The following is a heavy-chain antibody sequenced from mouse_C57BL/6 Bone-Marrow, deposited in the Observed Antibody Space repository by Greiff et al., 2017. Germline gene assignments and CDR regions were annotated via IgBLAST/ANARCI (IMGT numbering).Heavy chain of an antibody. J-gene: IGHJ4*01. CDR3: ARDDYDCPHYYARDY. V-gene: IGHV1-69*01. CDR2: IDPSDSYT. CDR1: GYTFTSYW. Sequence: QVKLQQPGAELVMPGASVKLSCKASGYTFTSYWMHWVKQRPGQGLEWIGEIDPSDSYTNYNQKFKGKSTLTVDKSSSTADMQLSSLTSEDSAVYYGARDDYDCPHYYARDYWGQGTSVTVSS. D-gene: IGHD2-4*01.